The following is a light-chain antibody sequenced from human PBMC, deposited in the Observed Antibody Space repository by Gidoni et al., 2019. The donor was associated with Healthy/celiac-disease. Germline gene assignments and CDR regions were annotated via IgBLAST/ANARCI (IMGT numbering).Light chain of an antibody. J-gene: IGKJ1*01. Sequence: DIVMTQSPDPLAVSLGERATINCKSSQSVSYSSNNKNYLAWYQQKPGQPPKLLIYWASTRESGVTNRFSGSRSETDFTLTISSLQAEDGAVYYCQQYYNTRTFGQGTKVEIK. CDR1: QSVSYSSNNKNY. CDR2: WAS. CDR3: QQYYNTRT. V-gene: IGKV4-1*01.